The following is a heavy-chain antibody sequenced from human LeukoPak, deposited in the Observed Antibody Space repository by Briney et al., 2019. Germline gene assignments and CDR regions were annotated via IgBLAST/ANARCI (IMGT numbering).Heavy chain of an antibody. V-gene: IGHV1-69*05. CDR3: ARGYCSSTSCYTMDHWFDP. J-gene: IGHJ5*02. D-gene: IGHD2-2*02. CDR1: GGTFSSYA. CDR2: IIPIFATA. Sequence: SVKVSCKASGGTFSSYAISWVRQAPGQGLEWMGGIIPIFATANYAQKFQGRVTITTDESTITAYMELSSLRSEDTAVYYCARGYCSSTSCYTMDHWFDPWGQGTLVTVSS.